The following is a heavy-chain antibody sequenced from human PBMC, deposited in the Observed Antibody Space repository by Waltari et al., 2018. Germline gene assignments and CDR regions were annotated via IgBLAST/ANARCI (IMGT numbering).Heavy chain of an antibody. Sequence: QVQLVQSGAEVKKPGASVKVSCKASGYTFTSYYMHWVRQAPGQGLEWMGIINPSGGSTSYAQKFQGRVTMTRDTSTSTVYMELSSLRSEDTAVYYCARGLRNFWSGYPSGYFDLWGRGTLVTVSS. CDR2: INPSGGST. CDR1: GYTFTSYY. CDR3: ARGLRNFWSGYPSGYFDL. J-gene: IGHJ2*01. D-gene: IGHD3-3*01. V-gene: IGHV1-46*01.